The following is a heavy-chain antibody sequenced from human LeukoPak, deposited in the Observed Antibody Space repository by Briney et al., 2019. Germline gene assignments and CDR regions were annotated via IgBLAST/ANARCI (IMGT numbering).Heavy chain of an antibody. CDR2: IYHTGSA. Sequence: PSETLSLTCTVSGGSISSGDYFWSWIRQPPGKGLEWIGYIYHTGSAYYNPSLKSRVTILVDRSRNQFSLRLRSVAAADTAVYYCARGPSGLGSLTGAFDYWGQGTLVTVSS. J-gene: IGHJ4*02. D-gene: IGHD7-27*01. CDR1: GGSISSGDYF. CDR3: ARGPSGLGSLTGAFDY. V-gene: IGHV4-30-2*01.